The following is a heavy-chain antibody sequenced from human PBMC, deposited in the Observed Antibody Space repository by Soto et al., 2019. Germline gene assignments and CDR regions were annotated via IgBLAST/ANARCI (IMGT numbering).Heavy chain of an antibody. CDR2: IYYSGST. V-gene: IGHV4-59*01. CDR1: GGSISSYY. D-gene: IGHD3-22*01. CDR3: ARAPRDSSGYPYWFGP. Sequence: SETLSLTCTVSGGSISSYYWSWIRQPPGKGLEWIGYIYYSGSTNYNPSLKSRVTISVDTSKNQFSLKLSSVTAADTAVYYCARAPRDSSGYPYWFGPWGQGTLVTVSS. J-gene: IGHJ5*02.